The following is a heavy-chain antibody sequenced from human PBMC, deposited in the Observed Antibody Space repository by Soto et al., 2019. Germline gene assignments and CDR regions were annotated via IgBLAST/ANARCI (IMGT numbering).Heavy chain of an antibody. CDR2: ISGDGSSI. CDR3: ATVAFGELGH. Sequence: PGGSLRLSCAGSGFTFSGYWMHWVRQAPGKGLVWVSRISGDGSSISYADSVKGRFTISRDNAKNTVYLQMNSLGPEDTAVYYCATVAFGELGHWGQGTLVTVSS. CDR1: GFTFSGYW. D-gene: IGHD3-10*01. V-gene: IGHV3-74*01. J-gene: IGHJ4*02.